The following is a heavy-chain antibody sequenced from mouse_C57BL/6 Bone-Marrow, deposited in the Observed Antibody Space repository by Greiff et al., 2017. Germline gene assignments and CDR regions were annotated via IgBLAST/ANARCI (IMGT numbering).Heavy chain of an antibody. CDR2: IRNKANGYTT. CDR1: GFTFTDYY. CDR3: ARSLYGNYEGFAY. V-gene: IGHV7-3*01. Sequence: EVQWVESGGGLVQPGGSLSLSCAASGFTFTDYYMSWVRQPPGKALEWLGFIRNKANGYTTEYSASVKGRFTISRDNSQSILYLQMNALRAEDSATYYCARSLYGNYEGFAYWGQGTLVTVSA. D-gene: IGHD2-1*01. J-gene: IGHJ3*01.